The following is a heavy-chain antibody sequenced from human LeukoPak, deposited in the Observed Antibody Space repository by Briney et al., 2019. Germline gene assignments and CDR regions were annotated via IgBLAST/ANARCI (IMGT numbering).Heavy chain of an antibody. J-gene: IGHJ4*02. CDR1: GGSISSYY. V-gene: IGHV4-59*12. Sequence: SETLSLTCTVSGGSISSYYWSWIRQPPGKGLEWIGYIYYSGSTNYNPSLKSRVTISVDKSKNQFSLKLSSVTAADTAVYYCARATEGYCSGGSCARSPDYFDYWGQGTLVTVSS. D-gene: IGHD2-15*01. CDR2: IYYSGST. CDR3: ARATEGYCSGGSCARSPDYFDY.